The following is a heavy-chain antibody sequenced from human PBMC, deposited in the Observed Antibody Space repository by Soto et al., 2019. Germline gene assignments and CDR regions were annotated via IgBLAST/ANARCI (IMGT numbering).Heavy chain of an antibody. D-gene: IGHD3-9*01. CDR1: GGSFSGYY. Sequence: SETLSLTCAVYGGSFSGYYWSWIRQPPGKGLEWIGEINHSGSTNYNPSLKSRVTISVDTSKNQFSLKLSSVTAADTAVYYCASYYDFLTGYPPSWGQGTLVTVS. CDR3: ASYYDFLTGYPPS. CDR2: INHSGST. J-gene: IGHJ4*02. V-gene: IGHV4-34*01.